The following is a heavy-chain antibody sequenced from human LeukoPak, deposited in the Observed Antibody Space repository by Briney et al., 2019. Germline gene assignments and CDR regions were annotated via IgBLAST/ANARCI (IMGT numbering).Heavy chain of an antibody. Sequence: PGGSLRLSCAASGFTFSSYWMHWVRQAPGKGLVWLSRINGDGTSTNYADSVKGRFTISRDNAENTLYLQMNSLRAEDSAVYYCARASDYCGGGSCLRYWGHGTLVTVSS. J-gene: IGHJ4*01. CDR3: ARASDYCGGGSCLRY. V-gene: IGHV3-74*01. CDR2: INGDGTST. D-gene: IGHD2-15*01. CDR1: GFTFSSYW.